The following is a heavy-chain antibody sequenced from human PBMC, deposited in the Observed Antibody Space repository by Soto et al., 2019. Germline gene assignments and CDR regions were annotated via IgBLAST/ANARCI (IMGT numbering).Heavy chain of an antibody. D-gene: IGHD4-17*01. CDR3: ASQPTVTTHYYYGMDV. CDR1: GGSISSSSYY. Sequence: LSXSCTISGGSISSSSYYWGWIRQPPGKGLEWIGSIYYSGSTYYNPSLKSRVTISVDTSKNQFSLKLSSVTAADTAVYYCASQPTVTTHYYYGMDVWGQGTTVTVSS. CDR2: IYYSGST. J-gene: IGHJ6*02. V-gene: IGHV4-39*01.